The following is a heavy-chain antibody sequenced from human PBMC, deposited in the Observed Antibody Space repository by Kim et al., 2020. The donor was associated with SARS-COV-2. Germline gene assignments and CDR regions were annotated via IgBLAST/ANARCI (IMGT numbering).Heavy chain of an antibody. Sequence: SETLSLTCTVSGGSISSGSYYWSWIRQPAGKGLEWIGRIYASGSTNYNPSLKSRVTITVDTSKNQFSLKLSSVTAADTAVYYCGRDPGILTGYYVAFGICGEGTMVTVSS. V-gene: IGHV4-61*02. CDR2: IYASGST. J-gene: IGHJ3*02. D-gene: IGHD3-9*01. CDR3: GRDPGILTGYYVAFGI. CDR1: GGSISSGSYY.